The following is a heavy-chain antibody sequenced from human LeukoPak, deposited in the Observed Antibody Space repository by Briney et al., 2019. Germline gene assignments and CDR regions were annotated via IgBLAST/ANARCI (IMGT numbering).Heavy chain of an antibody. D-gene: IGHD1-26*01. CDR2: INGDGSST. CDR1: GFTFSSYW. J-gene: IGHJ4*02. Sequence: PGGSLRLSCAASGFTFSSYWMHWVRHAPGKGLVWLSHINGDGSSTNYADSVKGRFTISRDNSKNTLYLQMNSLRAEDTAVYYCAKDWWELPAYYFDYWGQGTLVTVSS. CDR3: AKDWWELPAYYFDY. V-gene: IGHV3-74*01.